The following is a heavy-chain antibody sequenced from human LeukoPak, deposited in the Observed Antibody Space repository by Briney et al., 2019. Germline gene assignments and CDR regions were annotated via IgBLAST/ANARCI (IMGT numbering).Heavy chain of an antibody. J-gene: IGHJ6*02. Sequence: SETLSLTCTVSGGSISGGDYYWSWIRQPPGKGLEWIGYIYYSGSTYNNPSLKSRVTISVDTSNNQFSLMLTSVTAADAAVYYCARGCGGTSCYGRYYYGMDVWGQGTTVTVSS. CDR3: ARGCGGTSCYGRYYYGMDV. CDR1: GGSISGGDYY. V-gene: IGHV4-30-4*01. D-gene: IGHD2-2*01. CDR2: IYYSGST.